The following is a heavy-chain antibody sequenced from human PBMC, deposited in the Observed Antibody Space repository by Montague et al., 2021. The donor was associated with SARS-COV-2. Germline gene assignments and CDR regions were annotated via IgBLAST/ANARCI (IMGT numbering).Heavy chain of an antibody. J-gene: IGHJ3*02. CDR2: IWYDGSNK. V-gene: IGHV3-33*01. CDR1: GFTFSSYG. Sequence: SLRLCCAASGFTFSSYGMHWVRQAPGKGLEWVAVIWYDGSNKYYADSVKGRFTISRDNSKNTLYLQMNSLRAEDTAVYYCAREGKGYCSTTSCQTAFDIWGQGTMVTVSS. CDR3: AREGKGYCSTTSCQTAFDI. D-gene: IGHD2-2*01.